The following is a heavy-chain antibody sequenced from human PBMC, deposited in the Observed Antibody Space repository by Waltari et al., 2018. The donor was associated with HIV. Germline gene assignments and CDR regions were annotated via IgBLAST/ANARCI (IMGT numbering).Heavy chain of an antibody. D-gene: IGHD1-7*01. J-gene: IGHJ4*02. CDR2: ISARSGYI. CDR3: AKDGLGLTLSPGPRGFDF. CDR1: GFSFTSYT. V-gene: IGHV3-21*01. Sequence: EVQLVESGGGLVKPGGSLRLSCAASGFSFTSYTMAWVRQAPGKGLEGCAAISARSGYIKYADSVMGRFTISIDPAKNALFLQMNSLRVEDTAVYYCAKDGLGLTLSPGPRGFDFWGRGTLVTVSS.